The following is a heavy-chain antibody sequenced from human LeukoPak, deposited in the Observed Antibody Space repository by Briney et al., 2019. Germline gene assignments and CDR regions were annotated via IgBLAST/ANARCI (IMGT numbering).Heavy chain of an antibody. CDR1: GFTFSTYA. CDR2: ITGNGGGI. J-gene: IGHJ6*04. D-gene: IGHD3-10*01. CDR3: VRDRAPWGGALGGARGMDV. V-gene: IGHV3-23*01. Sequence: GGSLRLSCAASGFTFSTYAMNWVRQAPGKGLEWVSVITGNGGGIYYADSVKGRFTISRDNSKKTLDLQMNSLRLEDTAVYCCVRDRAPWGGALGGARGMDVWGEGTTDTVST.